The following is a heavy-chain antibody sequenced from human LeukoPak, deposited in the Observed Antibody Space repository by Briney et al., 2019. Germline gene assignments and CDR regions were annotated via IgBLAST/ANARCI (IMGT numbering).Heavy chain of an antibody. Sequence: SETLSLTCTVSGGSISSYYWSWIRQPPGKGLEWIGYIYYSGSTNYNPSLKSRTTISVDTSKNQFSLKLSSVTAADTAVYYCARGYGGNSLFDYWGQGTLVTVSS. V-gene: IGHV4-59*01. CDR3: ARGYGGNSLFDY. J-gene: IGHJ4*02. D-gene: IGHD4-23*01. CDR2: IYYSGST. CDR1: GGSISSYY.